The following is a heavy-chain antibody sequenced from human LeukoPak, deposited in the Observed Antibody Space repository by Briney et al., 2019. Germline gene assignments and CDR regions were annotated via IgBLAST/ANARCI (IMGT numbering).Heavy chain of an antibody. CDR3: ARDYCSGGSCYRFDY. Sequence: NPGGSLRLSCAASGFTFSSYSMNWVRQAPGKGLEWVSSISSSSSYIYYADSVKGRFTISRDNAKNSLYLQMNSLRAEDTAVYYCARDYCSGGSCYRFDYWGQGTLVTVSS. CDR2: ISSSSSYI. CDR1: GFTFSSYS. V-gene: IGHV3-21*01. D-gene: IGHD2-15*01. J-gene: IGHJ4*02.